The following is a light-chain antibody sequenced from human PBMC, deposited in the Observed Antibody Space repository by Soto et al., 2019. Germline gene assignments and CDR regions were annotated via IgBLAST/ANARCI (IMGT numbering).Light chain of an antibody. Sequence: QSVLTQPPSASGTPGQSLTISCSGGYYNIGSHYVYWYQHFPGTAPRLLIFRDGQRPSGVPARFFGSKSDTSASLAITGLRSEDEAHYYCAVWDNSMTAWVFGGGTKVTVL. J-gene: IGLJ3*02. CDR2: RDG. CDR1: YYNIGSHY. V-gene: IGLV1-47*01. CDR3: AVWDNSMTAWV.